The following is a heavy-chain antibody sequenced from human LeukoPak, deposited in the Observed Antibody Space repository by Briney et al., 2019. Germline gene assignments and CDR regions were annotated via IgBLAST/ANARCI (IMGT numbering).Heavy chain of an antibody. CDR3: ARDRGSYGDIDY. CDR1: GYTFTSYG. Sequence: ASLKVSCKASGYTFTSYGISWVLQAPGQGLEWMGWISAYNGNTNYAQKLQGRVTMTRDTSTSTVYMELSSLRSEDTAVYYCARDRGSYGDIDYWGQGTLVTVSS. V-gene: IGHV1-18*01. J-gene: IGHJ4*02. CDR2: ISAYNGNT. D-gene: IGHD2-15*01.